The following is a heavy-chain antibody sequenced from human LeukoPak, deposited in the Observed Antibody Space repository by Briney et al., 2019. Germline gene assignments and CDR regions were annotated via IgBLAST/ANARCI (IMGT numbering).Heavy chain of an antibody. CDR1: GFTVSSFA. CDR2: ITGSHGPT. D-gene: IGHD4-17*01. J-gene: IGHJ5*02. V-gene: IGHV3-23*01. Sequence: QPGGSLRLSCAASGFTVSSFAMTWVRQAPGKGLEWVSSITGSHGPTYNTDSVKGRLTISRDNSHNTLYLQMNSLRAEDTAVYYCTKDPNGDYVGAFDPWGQGTLVTVSS. CDR3: TKDPNGDYVGAFDP.